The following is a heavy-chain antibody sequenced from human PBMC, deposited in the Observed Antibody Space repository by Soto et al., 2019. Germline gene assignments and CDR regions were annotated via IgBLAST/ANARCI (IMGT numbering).Heavy chain of an antibody. Sequence: GGSLRLSCAASGFTFSSYAMHWVRQAPGKGLEWVAVISSDGTNKYFADSVKGRFAISRDNSKNTVDLQMNSLRNEDTAVYYCARSFTRAVTGYYFDNWGQGTLVTVSS. CDR2: ISSDGTNK. CDR1: GFTFSSYA. D-gene: IGHD6-19*01. CDR3: ARSFTRAVTGYYFDN. J-gene: IGHJ4*02. V-gene: IGHV3-30*09.